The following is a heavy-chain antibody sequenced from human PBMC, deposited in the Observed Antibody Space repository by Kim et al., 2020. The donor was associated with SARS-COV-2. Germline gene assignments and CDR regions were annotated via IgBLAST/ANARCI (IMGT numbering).Heavy chain of an antibody. CDR2: IRPYNSDT. D-gene: IGHD3-10*01. CDR1: DYSFIDYG. V-gene: IGHV1-18*01. CDR3: ARAMYYYNGGGFPAYFDH. Sequence: ASVKVSCKASDYSFIDYGISWVRQAPGQGLEWMGWIRPYNSDTKSTQKFQDRVSMTTDTSTDIAYMELRSLTSDDTAVYYCARAMYYYNGGGFPAYFDHWGQGTLVTVSS. J-gene: IGHJ4*02.